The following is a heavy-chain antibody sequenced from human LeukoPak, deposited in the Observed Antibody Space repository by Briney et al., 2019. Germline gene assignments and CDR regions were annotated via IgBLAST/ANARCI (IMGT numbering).Heavy chain of an antibody. Sequence: ASVKVSCKASGDTFSRYAISWVRQAPGQGLEWMGGIIPVLSTANYAQKFQDRVTITADESTSTTYMELSSLKSEDTAVYYCAREPLYSSSSGGGQFDYWGQGTLVTVSS. CDR3: AREPLYSSSSGGGQFDY. V-gene: IGHV1-69*13. D-gene: IGHD6-6*01. CDR2: IIPVLSTA. J-gene: IGHJ4*02. CDR1: GDTFSRYA.